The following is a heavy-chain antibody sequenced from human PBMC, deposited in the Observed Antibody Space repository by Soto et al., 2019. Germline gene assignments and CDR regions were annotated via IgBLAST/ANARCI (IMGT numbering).Heavy chain of an antibody. CDR2: INHSGST. V-gene: IGHV4-34*01. CDR1: GGSFSGYY. J-gene: IGHJ3*02. Sequence: SETLSLTCAVYGGSFSGYYWSWIRQPPGKGLEWIGEINHSGSTNYNPSLKSRVTISVDTSKNQFSLKLSSVTAADTAVYYCARRVIRGSGGSFNRAIAFDIWGQGTMVTVSS. CDR3: ARRVIRGSGGSFNRAIAFDI. D-gene: IGHD2-15*01.